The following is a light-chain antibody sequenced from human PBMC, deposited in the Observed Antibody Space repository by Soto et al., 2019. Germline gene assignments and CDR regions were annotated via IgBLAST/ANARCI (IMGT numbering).Light chain of an antibody. CDR3: AAWHDSLNGYVV. J-gene: IGLJ2*01. CDR1: SSNIGSNT. V-gene: IGLV1-44*01. CDR2: SNY. Sequence: CVLTQPPSASGTPGQRVTISCSGSSSNIGSNTVNWYQQLPGTAPKLLIYSNYQRPSGVPDRFSGSKSGTSASLAISGLQSEDAADYYCAAWHDSLNGYVVFGGGTKLTVL.